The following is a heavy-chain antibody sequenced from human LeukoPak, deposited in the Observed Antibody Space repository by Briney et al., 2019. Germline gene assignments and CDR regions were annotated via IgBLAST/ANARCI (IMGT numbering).Heavy chain of an antibody. Sequence: GGSLRLSCAASGFTFGHYWMTWVRQAPGKGLEWVSVIYSGGSTYYADSVKGRFTISRDNSKNTLYLQMNSLRAEDTAVYYCARDLGYSEAGLNCWGQGTLVTVSP. D-gene: IGHD6-19*01. CDR2: IYSGGST. J-gene: IGHJ4*02. CDR1: GFTFGHYW. CDR3: ARDLGYSEAGLNC. V-gene: IGHV3-66*01.